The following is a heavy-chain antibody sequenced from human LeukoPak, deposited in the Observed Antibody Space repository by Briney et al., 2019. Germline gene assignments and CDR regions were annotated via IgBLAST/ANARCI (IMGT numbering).Heavy chain of an antibody. D-gene: IGHD1-14*01. V-gene: IGHV3-49*03. CDR3: TRVGDHPNHYYYYGMDV. J-gene: IGHJ6*02. Sequence: PGRSLRLSCTASGFTFGDYAMSWFRQAPGKGLEWVGFIRSKAYGGTTEYAASVKGRFTISRDDSKSIAYLQMNSLKTEDTAVYYCTRVGDHPNHYYYYGMDVWGQGTTVTVSS. CDR1: GFTFGDYA. CDR2: IRSKAYGGTT.